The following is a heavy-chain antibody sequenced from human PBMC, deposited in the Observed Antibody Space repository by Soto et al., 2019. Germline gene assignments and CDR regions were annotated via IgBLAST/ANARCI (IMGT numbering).Heavy chain of an antibody. Sequence: ASVKVSCKVSGYTLTELSMHWVRQAPGKGLEWMGGFDPEDGETIYAQKFQGRVTMTEDTSTDTAYMELSSLRSEDTAVYYCATKPASIAAAESFDPWGQGTLVTVSS. V-gene: IGHV1-24*01. CDR1: GYTLTELS. CDR2: FDPEDGET. CDR3: ATKPASIAAAESFDP. J-gene: IGHJ5*02. D-gene: IGHD6-13*01.